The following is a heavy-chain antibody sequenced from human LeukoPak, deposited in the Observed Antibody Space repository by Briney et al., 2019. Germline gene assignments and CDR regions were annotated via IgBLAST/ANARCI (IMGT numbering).Heavy chain of an antibody. CDR3: ARDLGVAGTAFDY. Sequence: GGSLRLSCAASGFTFSSYSMTWVRQAPGKGLEWVSLITSSSSYIFYAASVKGRFTTSRDNAKNSLYLQMNSLRAEDTAVYYCARDLGVAGTAFDYWGQGTLVTASS. CDR2: ITSSSSYI. D-gene: IGHD6-19*01. J-gene: IGHJ4*02. V-gene: IGHV3-21*01. CDR1: GFTFSSYS.